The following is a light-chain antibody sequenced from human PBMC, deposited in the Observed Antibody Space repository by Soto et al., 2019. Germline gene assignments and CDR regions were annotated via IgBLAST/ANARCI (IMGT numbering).Light chain of an antibody. CDR3: SSYTPSSTPFV. Sequence: QSALTQPASVSGSPGQSITISCTGNSSDFGGYNFVSWYQHHPGKAPKLIIYDVSNRPSGVSNRFSGSKSGSTASLTISGLQAEDEADYYCSSYTPSSTPFVFGTGTKVTVL. V-gene: IGLV2-14*03. J-gene: IGLJ1*01. CDR2: DVS. CDR1: SSDFGGYNF.